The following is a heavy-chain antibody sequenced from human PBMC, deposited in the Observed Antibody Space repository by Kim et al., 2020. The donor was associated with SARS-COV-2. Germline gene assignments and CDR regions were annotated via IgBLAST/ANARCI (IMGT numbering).Heavy chain of an antibody. Sequence: QKFQGGVTITRETSASTAYMELSSLRSEDTAVYYCARETVAGSSSARFDYWGQGTLVTVSS. V-gene: IGHV1-3*01. J-gene: IGHJ4*02. CDR3: ARETVAGSSSARFDY. D-gene: IGHD6-19*01.